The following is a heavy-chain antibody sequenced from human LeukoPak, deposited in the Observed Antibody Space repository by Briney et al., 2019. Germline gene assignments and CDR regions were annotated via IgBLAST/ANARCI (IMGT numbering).Heavy chain of an antibody. D-gene: IGHD5-24*01. CDR3: ARGATK. J-gene: IGHJ3*01. CDR2: IKQDGSEK. CDR1: GFTFSSYE. V-gene: IGHV3-7*01. Sequence: PGGSLRLSCAASGFTFSSYEMNWVRQAPGKGLEWVANIKQDGSEKYYVDSVKGRFTISRDNAKNSLYLQMNSLRAEDTAMYYCARGATKWGQGTMVTVSS.